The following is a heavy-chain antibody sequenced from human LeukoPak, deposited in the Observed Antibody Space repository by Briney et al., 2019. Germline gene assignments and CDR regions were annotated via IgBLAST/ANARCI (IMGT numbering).Heavy chain of an antibody. D-gene: IGHD1-1*01. J-gene: IGHJ5*02. CDR2: IIPIFGTA. CDR3: ARGTGINWFDP. V-gene: IGHV1-69*13. CDR1: GGTFSSHA. Sequence: ASVKVSCKASGGTFSSHAISWVRQAPGQGLEWRGGIIPIFGTANYAQKFQGGVTITADESTSTAYMELSSLRSEDTAVYYCARGTGINWFDPWGQGTLVTVSS.